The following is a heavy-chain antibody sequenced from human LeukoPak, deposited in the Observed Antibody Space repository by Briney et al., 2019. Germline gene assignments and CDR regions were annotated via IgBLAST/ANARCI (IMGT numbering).Heavy chain of an antibody. D-gene: IGHD3-22*01. CDR3: ARGDGSGYTDY. CDR2: ISYSGNT. CDR1: GGSISNYY. V-gene: IGHV4-59*01. Sequence: SETLSLTCTVSGGSISNYYWTWIRQPPGKGLEWIGFISYSGNTNYNPSLKSRVTISLDTSKNQFSLKLISVTAADTAVYYCARGDGSGYTDYWGQGALVTVSS. J-gene: IGHJ4*02.